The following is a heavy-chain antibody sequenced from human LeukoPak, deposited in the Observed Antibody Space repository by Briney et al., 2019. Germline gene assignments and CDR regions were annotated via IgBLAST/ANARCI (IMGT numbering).Heavy chain of an antibody. D-gene: IGHD3-9*01. Sequence: SVKVSCKASGGTFSSYAISWVRQAPGQGLEWMGGIIPIFGTANYAQKFQGRVTITADESTRTAYMELSSLRSEDTAVYYCARARYDILTGYYQYYFDYWGQGTLVTVSS. V-gene: IGHV1-69*13. CDR3: ARARYDILTGYYQYYFDY. CDR1: GGTFSSYA. CDR2: IIPIFGTA. J-gene: IGHJ4*02.